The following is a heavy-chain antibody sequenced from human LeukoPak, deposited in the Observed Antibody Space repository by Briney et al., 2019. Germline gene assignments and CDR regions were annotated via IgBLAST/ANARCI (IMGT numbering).Heavy chain of an antibody. Sequence: ASVRVSCKASGYTFTSYDINWVRQATGQGLEWMGWMNPNSGNTGYAQKFQGRVTMTRNTSISTAYMELSSLRSEDTAVYYCARGRTMSEGPWYYYDSSGYYPYFDYWGQGTLVTVSS. J-gene: IGHJ4*02. V-gene: IGHV1-8*01. CDR1: GYTFTSYD. CDR2: MNPNSGNT. D-gene: IGHD3-22*01. CDR3: ARGRTMSEGPWYYYDSSGYYPYFDY.